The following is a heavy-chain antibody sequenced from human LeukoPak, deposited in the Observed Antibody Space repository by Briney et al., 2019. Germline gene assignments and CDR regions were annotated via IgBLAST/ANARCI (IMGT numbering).Heavy chain of an antibody. CDR2: ISWNSGSI. J-gene: IGHJ4*02. Sequence: GGSLRLSCAASGFTFDDYAMHWVRQAPGKGLEWVSGISWNSGSIGYADSVKGRFTISRDNAKNSLYLQMNSLRAEDTALYYCAKDGPLLAAADPYYFDYWGQGTLVTVSS. D-gene: IGHD6-13*01. CDR3: AKDGPLLAAADPYYFDY. V-gene: IGHV3-9*01. CDR1: GFTFDDYA.